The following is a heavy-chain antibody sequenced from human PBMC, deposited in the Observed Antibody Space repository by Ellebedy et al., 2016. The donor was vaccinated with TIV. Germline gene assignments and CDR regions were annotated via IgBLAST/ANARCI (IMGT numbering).Heavy chain of an antibody. CDR3: ARDPTGIWSQLYYYYGMDV. J-gene: IGHJ6*02. V-gene: IGHV3-48*02. D-gene: IGHD3-10*01. CDR1: GFTFSSYS. Sequence: GESLKISXAASGFTFSSYSMNWVRQAPGKGLEWVSYISSSSSTIYYADSVKGRFTISRDNAKNSLYLQMNSLRDEDTAVYYCARDPTGIWSQLYYYYGMDVWGQGTTVTVSS. CDR2: ISSSSSTI.